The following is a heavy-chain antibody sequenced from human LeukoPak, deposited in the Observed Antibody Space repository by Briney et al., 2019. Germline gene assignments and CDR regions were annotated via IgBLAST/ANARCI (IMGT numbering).Heavy chain of an antibody. CDR3: AGTMIVVVVNVFDI. CDR2: IYSGGNT. V-gene: IGHV3-53*01. J-gene: IGHJ3*02. D-gene: IGHD3-22*01. CDR1: GFTVSSNY. Sequence: GGSLRLSCAASGFTVSSNYMSWVRQAPGKGLEWVSVIYSGGNTYYADSVKGRFTISRDNSKNTLYLQMNSLRAEDTAVYYCAGTMIVVVVNVFDIWGRGTMVTVSS.